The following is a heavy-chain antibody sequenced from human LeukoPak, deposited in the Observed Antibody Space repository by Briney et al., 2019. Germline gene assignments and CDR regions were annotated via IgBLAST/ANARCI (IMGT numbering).Heavy chain of an antibody. J-gene: IGHJ4*02. CDR2: IYPGDSDT. CDR1: GYTFTSFW. Sequence: GESLQISCKGSGYTFTSFWIGWVRQLPGKGLEWMGIIYPGDSDTRYSPSLQGQVTISADKSISTAYLQRNSLKASDTAIYYCGRLRDGYSDYWGQGTLVTVSS. CDR3: GRLRDGYSDY. V-gene: IGHV5-51*01. D-gene: IGHD5-24*01.